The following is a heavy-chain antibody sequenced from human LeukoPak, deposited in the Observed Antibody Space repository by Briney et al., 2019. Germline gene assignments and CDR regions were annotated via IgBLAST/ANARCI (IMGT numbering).Heavy chain of an antibody. V-gene: IGHV1-69*13. D-gene: IGHD1-26*01. J-gene: IGHJ5*02. CDR2: IIPIFGTA. Sequence: SVKVSCKASGGXFSSYAISWVRQAPGQGLEWMGGIIPIFGTANYAQKFQGRVTITADESTSTAYMELSSLRSEDTAVYYCARSRRDIVGATTDWFDPWGQGTLVTVSS. CDR1: GGXFSSYA. CDR3: ARSRRDIVGATTDWFDP.